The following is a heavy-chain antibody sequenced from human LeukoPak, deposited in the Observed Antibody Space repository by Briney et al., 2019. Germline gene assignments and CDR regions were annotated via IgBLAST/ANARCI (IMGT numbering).Heavy chain of an antibody. D-gene: IGHD2-2*01. J-gene: IGHJ6*02. CDR2: ISYDGSNK. CDR1: GFTFSSYG. V-gene: IGHV3-30*18. CDR3: AKDAYCSSTSCYVPYYYYGMDV. Sequence: GGSLRLSCEASGFTFSSYGMHWVRQAPGKGLEWVAVISYDGSNKYYADSVKGRFTISRDNSKNTLYLQMNSLRAEDTAVYYCAKDAYCSSTSCYVPYYYYGMDVWGQGTTVTVSS.